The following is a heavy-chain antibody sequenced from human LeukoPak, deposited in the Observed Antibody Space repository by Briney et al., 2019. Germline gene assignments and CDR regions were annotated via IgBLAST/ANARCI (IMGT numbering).Heavy chain of an antibody. V-gene: IGHV3-74*01. CDR1: GLTFSSHW. J-gene: IGHJ6*02. CDR3: ARDTIYYYGMDV. Sequence: PGGSLRLSCAASGLTFSSHWMHWVRQAPGKGLVWVSRITNDGSSTTYADSVKGRFTISRDNSKNTLYLQMNSLRAEDTAVYYCARDTIYYYGMDVWGQGTTVTVSS. CDR2: ITNDGSST.